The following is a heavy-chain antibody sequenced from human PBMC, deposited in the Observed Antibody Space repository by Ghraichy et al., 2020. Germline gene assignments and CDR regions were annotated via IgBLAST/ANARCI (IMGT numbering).Heavy chain of an antibody. J-gene: IGHJ3*02. CDR2: ISAYNGNT. V-gene: IGHV1-18*04. CDR3: AIQRQEVAATPDAFDI. CDR1: GYTFTSYG. Sequence: ASVKVSCKASGYTFTSYGISWVRQAPGQGLEWMGWISAYNGNTNYAQKLQGRVTMTTDTSTSTAYMELRSLRSDDTAVYYCAIQRQEVAATPDAFDIWGQGTMVTVSS. D-gene: IGHD2-15*01.